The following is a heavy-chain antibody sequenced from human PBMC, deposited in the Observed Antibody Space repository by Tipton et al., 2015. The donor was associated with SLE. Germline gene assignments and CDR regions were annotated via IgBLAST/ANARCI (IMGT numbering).Heavy chain of an antibody. J-gene: IGHJ4*02. CDR3: ARDYSPEAYFDY. Sequence: TLSLTCTVSGYSISSGYYWGWIRQPPGKGLGWIGSIYHSGSTYYNPSLKSRVTISVDTSKNQFSLKLSSVTAADTAVYYCARDYSPEAYFDYWGQGTLFTVSS. V-gene: IGHV4-38-2*02. D-gene: IGHD6-13*01. CDR2: IYHSGST. CDR1: GYSISSGYY.